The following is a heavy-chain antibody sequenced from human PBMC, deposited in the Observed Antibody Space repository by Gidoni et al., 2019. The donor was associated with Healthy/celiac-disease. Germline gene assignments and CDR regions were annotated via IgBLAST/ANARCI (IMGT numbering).Heavy chain of an antibody. Sequence: EVQLVESGGCLVKPGGSLRLSCAASGFTFSNAWMNWVRQAPGKGLEWFGRIKSKTDAGTTDYAAPVKGRFTISRDDSKNTLYLQMNSLKTEDTAVYYCTTEPTAYYYDSSGLFDYWGQGTLVTVSS. CDR3: TTEPTAYYYDSSGLFDY. J-gene: IGHJ4*02. CDR1: GFTFSNAW. V-gene: IGHV3-15*07. CDR2: IKSKTDAGTT. D-gene: IGHD3-22*01.